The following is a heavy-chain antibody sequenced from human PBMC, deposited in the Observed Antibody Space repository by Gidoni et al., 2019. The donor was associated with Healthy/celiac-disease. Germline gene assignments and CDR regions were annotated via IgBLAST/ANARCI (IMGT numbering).Heavy chain of an antibody. V-gene: IGHV3-49*05. CDR2: IRSKAYGGTT. J-gene: IGHJ4*02. CDR3: TRGITIFGVVGHFDY. Sequence: EVQLVESGGGLVKPGRSLRLSCTASGFTFGDYAMSWFRQAPGKGLEWVGFIRSKAYGGTTEYAASVKGRFTISRDDSKSIAYLQMNSLKTEDTAVYYCTRGITIFGVVGHFDYWGQGTLVTVSS. D-gene: IGHD3-3*01. CDR1: GFTFGDYA.